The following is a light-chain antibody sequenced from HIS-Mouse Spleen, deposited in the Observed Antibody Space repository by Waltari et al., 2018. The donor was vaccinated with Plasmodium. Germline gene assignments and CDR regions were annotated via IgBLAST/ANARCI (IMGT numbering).Light chain of an antibody. J-gene: IGKJ3*01. Sequence: EIVMTQSPATLSVSPGERATLSCRASQSVSRNLAWYQQKPGQAPRLLSYGASTRATGIPARFSGSGSGTEFTLTISSLQSEDFAVYYCQQYNNWSFTFGPGTKVDIK. V-gene: IGKV3-15*01. CDR2: GAS. CDR1: QSVSRN. CDR3: QQYNNWSFT.